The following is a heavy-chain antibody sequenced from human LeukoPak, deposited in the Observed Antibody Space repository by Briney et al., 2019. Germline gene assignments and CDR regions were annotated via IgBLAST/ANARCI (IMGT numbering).Heavy chain of an antibody. J-gene: IGHJ6*04. CDR3: AELGITMIGGV. CDR2: ISNTAGVT. Sequence: GGTLRLSCAASGFTFTDYRMSWVRQAPGKGLEWVSGISNTAGVTYYADSVKGRFTISRDNAKNSLYLQMNSLRAEDTAVYYCAELGITMIGGVWGKGTTVTISS. V-gene: IGHV3-23*01. CDR1: GFTFTDYR. D-gene: IGHD3-10*02.